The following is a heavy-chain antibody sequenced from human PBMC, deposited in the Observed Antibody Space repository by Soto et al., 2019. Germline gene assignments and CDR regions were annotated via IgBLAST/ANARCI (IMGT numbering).Heavy chain of an antibody. CDR3: VRRAIPATTKWRAFDV. CDR2: ISPGADVS. CDR1: GFTFSSFV. V-gene: IGHV3-23*01. J-gene: IGHJ3*01. D-gene: IGHD2-2*02. Sequence: EVQLLESGGGLVQPGGSLRLSCAASGFTFSSFVMNWVRQAPGKGLEWVSTISPGADVSHYTDSVKGRFTISRDNSRRTLHLQMDALIVEDAAVYFCVRRAIPATTKWRAFDVWGHGTAVTVSS.